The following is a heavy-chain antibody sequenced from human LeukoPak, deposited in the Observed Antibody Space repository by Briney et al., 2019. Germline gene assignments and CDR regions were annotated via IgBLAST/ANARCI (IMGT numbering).Heavy chain of an antibody. CDR3: ARGDSMIVVVKGFDY. CDR1: GFTFSSYA. J-gene: IGHJ4*02. D-gene: IGHD3-22*01. CDR2: ISTNGGST. Sequence: GESLRLSCAASGFTFSSYAMHWVRQAPGKGVEYVSAISTNGGSTYYANSVKGRFTISRDNSKNTLYLQMGSLRAEDMAVYYCARGDSMIVVVKGFDYWGQGTLVTVSS. V-gene: IGHV3-64*01.